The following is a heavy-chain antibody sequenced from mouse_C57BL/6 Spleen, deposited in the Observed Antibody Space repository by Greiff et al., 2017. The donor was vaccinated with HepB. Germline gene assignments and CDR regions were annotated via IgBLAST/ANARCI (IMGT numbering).Heavy chain of an antibody. D-gene: IGHD2-13*01. CDR1: GFSLTSYG. J-gene: IGHJ2*01. Sequence: VQVVESGPGLVQPSQSLSITCTVSGFSLTSYGVHWVRQSPGKGLEWLGVIWSGGSTDYNAAFISRLSISKDNSKSQVFFKMNSLQADDTAIYYCARKGDSSFDYWGQGTTLTVSS. V-gene: IGHV2-2*01. CDR3: ARKGDSSFDY. CDR2: IWSGGST.